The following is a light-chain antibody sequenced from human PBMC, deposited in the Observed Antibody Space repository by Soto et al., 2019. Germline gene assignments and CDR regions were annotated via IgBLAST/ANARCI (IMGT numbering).Light chain of an antibody. J-gene: IGLJ1*01. CDR2: DVS. V-gene: IGLV2-14*01. CDR3: SSFTTSSTLA. CDR1: SSDVGSFDS. Sequence: QSALTQPASVSGSPGQPITISCTGTSSDVGSFDSVAWYQHNPGKAPKLMIYDVSNRPSGVSSRFSGSKSGNTASLSISGLQTEDEANYYCSSFTTSSTLAFGTGTKVTVL.